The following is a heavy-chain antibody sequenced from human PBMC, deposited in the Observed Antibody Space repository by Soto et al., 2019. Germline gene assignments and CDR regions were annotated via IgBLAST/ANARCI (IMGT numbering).Heavy chain of an antibody. CDR3: ARGVIVATIFDYYYGMDV. D-gene: IGHD5-12*01. V-gene: IGHV1-8*01. Sequence: ASVKVSCKASGYTFTSYDINWVLQATGEGVEWMGWMNPNSGNTGYAQKFQGRVTMTRNTSISTAYMELSSLRSEDTAVYYCARGVIVATIFDYYYGMDVWGQGTTVTVSS. CDR1: GYTFTSYD. CDR2: MNPNSGNT. J-gene: IGHJ6*02.